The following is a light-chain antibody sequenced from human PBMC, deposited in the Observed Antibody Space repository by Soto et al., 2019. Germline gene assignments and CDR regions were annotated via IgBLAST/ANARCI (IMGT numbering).Light chain of an antibody. V-gene: IGKV3-15*01. CDR2: GAS. Sequence: EIVMTQSPATLSVSPGERATLSCRASQSVGSNLAWYQQKPGQAPKLLIYGASTRATGIPARFSGSGSGTEFTLTISILQSEDFALYFCQQYNSWPPDRTFGQGTKVEIK. J-gene: IGKJ1*01. CDR3: QQYNSWPPDRT. CDR1: QSVGSN.